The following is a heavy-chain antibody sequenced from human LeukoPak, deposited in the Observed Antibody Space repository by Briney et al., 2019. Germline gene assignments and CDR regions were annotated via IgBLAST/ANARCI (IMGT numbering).Heavy chain of an antibody. Sequence: RGGSLRLSCAASGFTFTNYAMTWVRQAPGKGLEWVAATVGIGPDTYHADSVKGRFTISRDNAKNTVYLQMNSLRADDTAVYYCAKGNYYDSSGYSLHDWGQGTLVTVSS. CDR1: GFTFTNYA. CDR3: AKGNYYDSSGYSLHD. J-gene: IGHJ4*02. D-gene: IGHD3-22*01. V-gene: IGHV3-23*01. CDR2: TVGIGPDT.